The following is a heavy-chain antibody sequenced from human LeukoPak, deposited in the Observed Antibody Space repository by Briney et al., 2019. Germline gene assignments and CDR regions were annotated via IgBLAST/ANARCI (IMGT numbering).Heavy chain of an antibody. CDR1: GGSISSSNW. Sequence: SETLSLTCAVSGGSISSSNWWSWVRQPPGKGLEWIGEIYHSGGTNYNPSLKSRVTISVDKSKNQFSLKLSSVTAADTAVYYCARGPVYDYVWGSYRAWGQGTLVTVSS. CDR2: IYHSGGT. J-gene: IGHJ5*02. CDR3: ARGPVYDYVWGSYRA. D-gene: IGHD3-16*02. V-gene: IGHV4-4*02.